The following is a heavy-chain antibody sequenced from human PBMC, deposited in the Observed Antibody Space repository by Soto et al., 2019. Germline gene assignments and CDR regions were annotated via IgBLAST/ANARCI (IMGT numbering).Heavy chain of an antibody. CDR3: ARGSNDMDY. CDR1: GYTFTSYG. V-gene: IGHV1-18*01. CDR2: LSAYNGNT. D-gene: IGHD1-1*01. J-gene: IGHJ4*02. Sequence: QVQLVQSGAEVKKPGASVKVSCKASGYTFTSYGISWVRQAPGQGLEWMGWLSAYNGNTNYAQKLQGRVTMTTDTATSTGYLELRSLSSDDTAGYSCARGSNDMDYWGQGTLVTVSS.